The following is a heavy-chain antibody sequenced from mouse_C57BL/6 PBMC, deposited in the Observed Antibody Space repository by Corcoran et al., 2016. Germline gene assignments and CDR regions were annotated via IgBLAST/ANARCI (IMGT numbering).Heavy chain of an antibody. V-gene: IGHV3-6*01. CDR1: GYSITSGYY. Sequence: DVQLQESGPGLVKPSQSLSLTCSVTGYSITSGYYWNWIRQFPGNKLEWMGYISYDGSNNYNPSLKNRISITRDTSKNQFFLKLNSVTTEDTATYYCAREGSSGVAYWGQGTLVTVSA. CDR2: ISYDGSN. J-gene: IGHJ3*01. D-gene: IGHD3-2*02. CDR3: AREGSSGVAY.